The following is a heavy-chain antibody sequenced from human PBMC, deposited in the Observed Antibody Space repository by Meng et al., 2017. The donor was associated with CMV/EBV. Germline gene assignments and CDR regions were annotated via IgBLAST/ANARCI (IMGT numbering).Heavy chain of an antibody. CDR3: RLGHYSQD. D-gene: IGHD4-17*01. V-gene: IGHV3-7*02. CDR1: GLPISNYW. Sequence: LVESGGGLAQPGGSLRLSCAASGLPISNYWMSWVRQAPGKGLEWVANIKNDGSERYYVDSVKGRFSISRDNADNSLYLQMNNLRAEDTAVYYCRLGHYSQDWGQGTLVTVSS. J-gene: IGHJ4*02. CDR2: IKNDGSER.